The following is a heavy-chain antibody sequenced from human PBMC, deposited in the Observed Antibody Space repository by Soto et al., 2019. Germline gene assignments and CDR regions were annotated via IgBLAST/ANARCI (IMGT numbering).Heavy chain of an antibody. CDR3: ERHSSASGHPGFGK. J-gene: IGHJ4*02. D-gene: IGHD6-19*01. Sequence: PSETLSLTCTVSGGSISSYYWSWIRQPPGKGLEWIGYIYYSGSTNYNPSLKSRVTISVDTSKNQFSLKLSPMTAADTAGYYCERHSSASGHPGFGKWGQGTLIIASS. CDR2: IYYSGST. CDR1: GGSISSYY. V-gene: IGHV4-59*08.